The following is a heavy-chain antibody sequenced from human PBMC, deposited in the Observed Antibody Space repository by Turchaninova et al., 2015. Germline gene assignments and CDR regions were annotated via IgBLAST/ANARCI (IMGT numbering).Heavy chain of an antibody. Sequence: EVXLVEXGGGXXXLGXXXRLSCTTSGFTVGGLAKTGFRQSPGKGLEWVGLIRSKTFGGTTEYAASVKGRFTISRDDSKSVAYLQMNSLQSEDTAMYYCAKSQTFDSWGQGTLVTVSS. V-gene: IGHV3-49*03. J-gene: IGHJ4*02. CDR2: IRSKTFGGTT. CDR1: GFTVGGLA. CDR3: AKSQTFDS.